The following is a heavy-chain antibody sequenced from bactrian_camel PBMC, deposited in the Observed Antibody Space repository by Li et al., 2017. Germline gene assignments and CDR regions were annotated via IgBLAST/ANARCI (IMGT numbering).Heavy chain of an antibody. V-gene: IGHV3S42*01. CDR1: GYTYSPYC. J-gene: IGHJ4*01. CDR2: IDSQGTS. Sequence: DVQLVESGGGSVQAGGSLRLSCAFSGYTYSPYCMGWFRHGPGQEGVAYIDSQGTSTYADAVKGRFSISKDNDKKTLYLQMDSLRPEDSAMYYCAADYRRGWSCSVGRREFNNWGQGTQVTVS. D-gene: IGHD1*01. CDR3: AADYRRGWSCSVGRREFNN.